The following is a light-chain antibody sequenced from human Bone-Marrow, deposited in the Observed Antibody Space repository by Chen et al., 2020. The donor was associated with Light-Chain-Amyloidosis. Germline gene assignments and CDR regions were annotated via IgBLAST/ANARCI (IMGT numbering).Light chain of an antibody. CDR1: SSDVGGDNH. CDR3: SSYTITNTLV. J-gene: IGLJ1*01. CDR2: EVT. Sequence: QSALTQPASVSGSPGQSITISCTGTSSDVGGDNHVSWYQQHPDKAPKLMIYEVTNRPSWVPDRSAGSKSHNPASLTISGLQTDEEADYFCSSYTITNTLVFGSGTRVTVL. V-gene: IGLV2-14*01.